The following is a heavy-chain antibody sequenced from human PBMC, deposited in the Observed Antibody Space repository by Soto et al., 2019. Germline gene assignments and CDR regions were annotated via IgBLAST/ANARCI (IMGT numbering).Heavy chain of an antibody. J-gene: IGHJ6*02. V-gene: IGHV1-69*12. Sequence: QVQLVQSGAEVKKPGSSVKVSCKASGGTFSSHGISWVRQAPGQGLEWTGGIIPIFGTANYAQKFQGRVTIIADESTSTAYMELSSLRSEDTAVYYCVRPGGRGDYYNGMDVWGQGTTVTVSS. CDR3: VRPGGRGDYYNGMDV. D-gene: IGHD1-26*01. CDR2: IIPIFGTA. CDR1: GGTFSSHG.